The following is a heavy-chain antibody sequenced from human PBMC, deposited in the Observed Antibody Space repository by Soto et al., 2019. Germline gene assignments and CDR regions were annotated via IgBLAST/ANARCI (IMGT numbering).Heavy chain of an antibody. D-gene: IGHD6-6*01. CDR2: ISSSSSYI. J-gene: IGHJ3*02. CDR1: GFTFSSYS. V-gene: IGHV3-21*01. Sequence: GGSLRLSCAASGFTFSSYSMNWVRQAPGKGLEWVSSISSSSSYIYYADSVKGRFTISRDNAKNSLYLQMNSLRAEDTAVYYCARVPIEYSSSSAFDIWGQGTMVTVSS. CDR3: ARVPIEYSSSSAFDI.